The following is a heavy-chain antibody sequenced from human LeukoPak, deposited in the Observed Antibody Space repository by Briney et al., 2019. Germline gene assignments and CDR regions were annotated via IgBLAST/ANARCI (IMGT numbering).Heavy chain of an antibody. CDR2: ISYDGSNK. CDR3: ARRKEGDTDLDD. Sequence: WGTLSLSCAASGFTFSSYARLWVRQAPGKGLEWVAVISYDGSNKYYADPVKGLFTISRDNSKNSLYLQMNSIRAEDTAVYYGARRKEGDTDLDDWGQGTLVTVSS. CDR1: GFTFSSYA. V-gene: IGHV3-30-3*01. J-gene: IGHJ4*02.